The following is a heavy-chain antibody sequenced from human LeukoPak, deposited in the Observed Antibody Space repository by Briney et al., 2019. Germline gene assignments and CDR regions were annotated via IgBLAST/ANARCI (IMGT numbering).Heavy chain of an antibody. CDR1: GGSISSNKYY. D-gene: IGHD3-10*01. Sequence: PSETLPLTCTVSGGSISSNKYYWGWIRQPPGKGLEWIGSIYYSGSAYYNPSLKSRVTISVDTSKNQFSLKLTSVTAADTAVYYCARDARVQKWFGEVIMTTTYYFDDWGQGTLVTVSS. V-gene: IGHV4-39*07. CDR3: ARDARVQKWFGEVIMTTTYYFDD. CDR2: IYYSGSA. J-gene: IGHJ4*02.